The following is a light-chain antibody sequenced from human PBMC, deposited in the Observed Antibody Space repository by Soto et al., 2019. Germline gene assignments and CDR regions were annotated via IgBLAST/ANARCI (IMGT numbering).Light chain of an antibody. CDR1: QSVHNF. J-gene: IGKJ1*01. Sequence: EVVLTQSPATLSLSPGDRAALSCKDSQSVHNFLAWYQQKPGQAPRLLIYVSSNRAAGIPARFSGSGSGTDFTLSIIRLEPEDVAVYYCQQYGSSGTFGQGTKVDI. V-gene: IGKV3-20*01. CDR2: VSS. CDR3: QQYGSSGT.